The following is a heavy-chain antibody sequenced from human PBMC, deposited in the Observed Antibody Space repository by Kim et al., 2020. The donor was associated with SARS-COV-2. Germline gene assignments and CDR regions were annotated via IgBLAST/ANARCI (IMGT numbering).Heavy chain of an antibody. V-gene: IGHV4-4*07. J-gene: IGHJ6*02. D-gene: IGHD2-2*01. Sequence: TPPLQSRAPMSVDTSKNQFSLKLSSVTAADTAVYYCARALESSRYYGMDVWGQGTTVTVSS. CDR3: ARALESSRYYGMDV.